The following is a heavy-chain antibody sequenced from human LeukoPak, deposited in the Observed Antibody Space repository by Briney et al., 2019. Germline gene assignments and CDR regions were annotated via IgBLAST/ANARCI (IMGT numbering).Heavy chain of an antibody. CDR3: ARGVPAAGLNRPPQTGHYYFDY. CDR2: VYSSGTP. V-gene: IGHV4-39*01. J-gene: IGHJ4*02. CDR1: GGSIRSSSFY. Sequence: SETLSLTCTVSGGSIRSSSFYWGWIRQPPGKGLEWIGSVYSSGTPYYNPSLNSRVTISVDTSKNQFSLKLSSVTAADTAVYYCARGVPAAGLNRPPQTGHYYFDYWGQGTLVTVSS. D-gene: IGHD6-13*01.